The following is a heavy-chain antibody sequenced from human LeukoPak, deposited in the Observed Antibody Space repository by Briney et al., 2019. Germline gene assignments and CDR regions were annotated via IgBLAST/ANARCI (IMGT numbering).Heavy chain of an antibody. CDR1: GYTFTGYY. V-gene: IGHV1-2*02. D-gene: IGHD2-8*01. J-gene: IGHJ5*02. Sequence: ASVKVPCKASGYTFTGYYMHWVRQAPGQGLEWMGWINPNSGGTNYAQKFQGRVTMTRDTSISTAYMELSRLRSDDTAVYYCARSRKMVNWFDPWGQGTLVTVSS. CDR2: INPNSGGT. CDR3: ARSRKMVNWFDP.